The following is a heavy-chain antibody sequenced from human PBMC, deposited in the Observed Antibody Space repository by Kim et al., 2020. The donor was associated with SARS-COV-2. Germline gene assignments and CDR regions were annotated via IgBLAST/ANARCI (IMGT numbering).Heavy chain of an antibody. Sequence: SVKVSCKASGGTFSSYAISWVRQAPGQGLEWMGRIIPILGIANYAQKFQGRVTITADKSTSTAYMELSSLRSEDTAVYYCARRGAYYYYYGMDVWGQGTTVTVSS. CDR3: ARRGAYYYYYGMDV. V-gene: IGHV1-69*04. J-gene: IGHJ6*02. D-gene: IGHD1-26*01. CDR1: GGTFSSYA. CDR2: IIPILGIA.